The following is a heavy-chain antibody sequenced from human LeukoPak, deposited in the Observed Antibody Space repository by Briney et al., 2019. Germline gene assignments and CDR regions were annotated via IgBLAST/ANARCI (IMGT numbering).Heavy chain of an antibody. J-gene: IGHJ4*02. Sequence: GGSLRLSCAASGFTFNTFNMNWVRQAPGKGLEWVSSITSGGDYIYYADSVKGRFTTSRDNAKNSLSLQLNSLRVEDTAVYYCARGDYDVLGASYKWTQDYWGQGTLVTVSS. CDR1: GFTFNTFN. V-gene: IGHV3-21*01. CDR2: ITSGGDYI. D-gene: IGHD3-9*01. CDR3: ARGDYDVLGASYKWTQDY.